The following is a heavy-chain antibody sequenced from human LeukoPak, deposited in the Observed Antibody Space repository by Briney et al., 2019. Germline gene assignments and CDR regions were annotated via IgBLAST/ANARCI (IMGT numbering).Heavy chain of an antibody. CDR2: INPNSGGT. J-gene: IGHJ4*02. D-gene: IGHD1-26*01. Sequence: ASVKVSCKASGYTFTGYYMHWVRQAPGQGLEWMGWINPNSGGTNYAQEFQGRVTMTRDTSISTAYMELSRLRSDDTAVYYCAAASGIVGAIGLDYWGQGTLVTVSS. CDR3: AAASGIVGAIGLDY. V-gene: IGHV1-2*02. CDR1: GYTFTGYY.